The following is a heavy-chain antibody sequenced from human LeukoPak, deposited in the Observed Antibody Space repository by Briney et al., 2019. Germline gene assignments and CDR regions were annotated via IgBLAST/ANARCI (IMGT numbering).Heavy chain of an antibody. D-gene: IGHD3-10*01. CDR1: GGSFSGYY. V-gene: IGHV4-34*01. J-gene: IGHJ5*02. Sequence: SETLSLTCAVYGGSFSGYYWSWIRQTPGKGLEWIGEINHSGGTNYNPSLKSRVTISVDTSKSQFSLKLSSVTAADTAIYYCARGGYYGSGNDFRFDPWGQGTLVTVSS. CDR3: ARGGYYGSGNDFRFDP. CDR2: INHSGGT.